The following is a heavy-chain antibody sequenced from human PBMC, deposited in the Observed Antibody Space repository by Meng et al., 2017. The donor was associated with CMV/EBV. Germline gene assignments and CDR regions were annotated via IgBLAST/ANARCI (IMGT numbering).Heavy chain of an antibody. CDR1: GGTFSSYA. Sequence: SVKVSCKTSGGTFSSYAFIWVRQAPGQGLEWMAGIVPIFGTTDYAQKFQGRVTLTTDESTSTAYMELSSLTSEDTAVYYCARSSQWLLSNLDHWGQGTLVTVPQ. J-gene: IGHJ4*02. D-gene: IGHD6-19*01. CDR3: ARSSQWLLSNLDH. CDR2: IVPIFGTT. V-gene: IGHV1-69*05.